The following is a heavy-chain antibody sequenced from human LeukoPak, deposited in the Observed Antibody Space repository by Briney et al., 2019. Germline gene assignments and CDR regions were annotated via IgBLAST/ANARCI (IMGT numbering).Heavy chain of an antibody. D-gene: IGHD2-21*02. V-gene: IGHV3-33*08. CDR1: GFTFSSYG. CDR3: ARDNIVVVTALHYYGMDV. Sequence: GGSLRLSCAASGFTFSSYGMHWVRQAPGKGLEWVAVIWYDGSNKYYADSVKGRFTISRDNSKNTLYLQMNSLRAEDTAVYYCARDNIVVVTALHYYGMDVWGQGTTVTVSS. CDR2: IWYDGSNK. J-gene: IGHJ6*02.